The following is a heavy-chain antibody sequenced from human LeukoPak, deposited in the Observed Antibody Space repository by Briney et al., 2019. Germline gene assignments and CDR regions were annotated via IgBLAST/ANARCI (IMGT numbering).Heavy chain of an antibody. CDR2: ISDTGNT. J-gene: IGHJ4*02. Sequence: GGALRLSCAASGFTLSSYAMSWVRQAPGKGLEWVSAISDTGNTYHADSVKGRFTISRDSSKNTLFLQMNRLRPEDAAVYYCAKAPVTTCRGAFCYPFDYWGLGTLVTVSS. CDR3: AKAPVTTCRGAFCYPFDY. CDR1: GFTLSSYA. V-gene: IGHV3-23*01. D-gene: IGHD2-15*01.